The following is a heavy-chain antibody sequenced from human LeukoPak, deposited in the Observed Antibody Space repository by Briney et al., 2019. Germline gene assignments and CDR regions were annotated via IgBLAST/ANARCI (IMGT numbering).Heavy chain of an antibody. V-gene: IGHV3-7*01. J-gene: IGHJ4*02. CDR1: GFTFSSYW. D-gene: IGHD6-6*01. CDR2: IKQDGSEK. CDR3: ARDPTPEYSSSSGDY. Sequence: GGYLRRYCAASGFTFSSYWMSWVRQAPGKGLEWVANIKQDGSEKYYVDSVKGRFTISRDNAKNSLYLQMNSLRAEDTAVYYCARDPTPEYSSSSGDYWGQGTLVTVSS.